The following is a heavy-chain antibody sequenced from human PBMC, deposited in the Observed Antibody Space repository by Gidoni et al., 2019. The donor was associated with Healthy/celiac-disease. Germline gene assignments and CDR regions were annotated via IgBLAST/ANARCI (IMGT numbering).Heavy chain of an antibody. CDR3: AKSEVVTATWKGFDP. CDR1: GSPFSSYA. Sequence: EVQLLESGGGLVQPGGSLRLPCAASGSPFSSYAMSWVRQAPGKGLEWVSAISGSGGSTYYADSVKGRFTISRDNSKNTLYLQMNSLRAEDTAVYYCAKSEVVTATWKGFDPWGQGTLVTVSS. J-gene: IGHJ5*02. V-gene: IGHV3-23*01. CDR2: ISGSGGST. D-gene: IGHD2-21*02.